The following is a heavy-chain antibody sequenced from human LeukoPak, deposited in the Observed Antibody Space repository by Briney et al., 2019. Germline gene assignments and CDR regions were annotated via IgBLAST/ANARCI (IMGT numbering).Heavy chain of an antibody. D-gene: IGHD6-19*01. CDR2: IYSGGST. CDR3: ARGYSSGWYLGNFDY. Sequence: QPGGSLRLSCAAFGFTVSSNYMSWVRQAPGKGLEWVSVIYSGGSTYYADSVKGRFTISRDNSKNTLYLQMNSLRAEDTAVYYCARGYSSGWYLGNFDYWGQGTLVTVSS. J-gene: IGHJ4*02. CDR1: GFTVSSNY. V-gene: IGHV3-53*01.